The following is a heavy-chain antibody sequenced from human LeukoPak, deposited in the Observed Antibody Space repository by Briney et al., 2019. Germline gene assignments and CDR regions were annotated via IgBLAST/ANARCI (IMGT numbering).Heavy chain of an antibody. CDR1: GYTFTSYD. CDR2: MNPNSGNT. V-gene: IGHV1-8*01. CDR3: ATSSAYYYGSGSLNWFDP. J-gene: IGHJ5*02. Sequence: ASVKVSCKASGYTFTSYDINWVRQATGQGLEWMGWMNPNSGNTGYAQKFQGRVTMTEDTSTDTAYMELSSLRSEDTAVYYCATSSAYYYGSGSLNWFDPWGQGTLATVSS. D-gene: IGHD3-10*01.